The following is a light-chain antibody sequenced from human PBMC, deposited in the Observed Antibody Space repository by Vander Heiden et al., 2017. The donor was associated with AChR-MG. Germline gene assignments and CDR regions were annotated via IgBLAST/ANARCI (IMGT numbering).Light chain of an antibody. CDR1: QSVSNSY. CDR2: VGS. Sequence: IVLTQSPGTLSLSPGERATLSCRTSQSVSNSYLAWYQQKPGQAPRLLIYVGSSRATGIPDRVSGSGSGTDFTLTINRLEPEDFAVYYCQQYDSSRTFGQGTKVEIK. CDR3: QQYDSSRT. V-gene: IGKV3-20*01. J-gene: IGKJ1*01.